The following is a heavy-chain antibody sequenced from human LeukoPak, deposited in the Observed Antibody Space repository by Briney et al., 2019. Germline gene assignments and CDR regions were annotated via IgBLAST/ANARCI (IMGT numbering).Heavy chain of an antibody. Sequence: PGGSLRLSCAASGFTFSSYGMHWVRQAPGKGLELVAVIWYDGSNKYSADSVKGRFTVSRDNSKNRLYLQMNSLRAEDTAVYYCARGIAAAGTPWDYWGQGTLVTVSS. CDR2: IWYDGSNK. CDR3: ARGIAAAGTPWDY. D-gene: IGHD6-13*01. V-gene: IGHV3-33*01. J-gene: IGHJ4*02. CDR1: GFTFSSYG.